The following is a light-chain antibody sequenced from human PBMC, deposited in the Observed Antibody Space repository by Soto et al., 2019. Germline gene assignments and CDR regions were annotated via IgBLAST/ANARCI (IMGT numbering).Light chain of an antibody. CDR2: DAS. CDR1: QSVSSY. J-gene: IGKJ2*01. CDR3: QQRSIWRHA. Sequence: EIVLTESPATLSLSPGERATLSCRASQSVSSYLAWYQQKPGQAPRLLIYDASNRATGIPARFSGSGSGTDFTLTIGSLEPEDFAVYYCQQRSIWRHAFGQGTKLEIK. V-gene: IGKV3-11*01.